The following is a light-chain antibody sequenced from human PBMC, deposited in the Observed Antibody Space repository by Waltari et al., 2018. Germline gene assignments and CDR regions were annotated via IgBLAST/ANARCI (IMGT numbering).Light chain of an antibody. Sequence: DIQMTQSPSTLSVSVGDRVAITCRASQSISTWLAWYQQKPGKAPNHLIYKASRLESGVPSRFSGSGSGTEFTLTISSLQPDDFATYYCQQYDSYSGTFGQGTKVDIK. J-gene: IGKJ1*01. V-gene: IGKV1-5*03. CDR2: KAS. CDR1: QSISTW. CDR3: QQYDSYSGT.